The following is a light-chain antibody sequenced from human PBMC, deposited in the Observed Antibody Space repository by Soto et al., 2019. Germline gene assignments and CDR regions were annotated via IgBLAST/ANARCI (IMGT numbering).Light chain of an antibody. J-gene: IGKJ2*01. CDR3: QQYYSTPYT. CDR2: WAS. V-gene: IGKV4-1*01. Sequence: DIVMTQSPDSLAVSLGERATINCKSSQSVLYSSNNKNYLAWYQQKPGQPPKLLIYWASTRESGVPDRFSGXXXGXXXXXXXXXXXXEDVAXYYXQQYYSTPYTFGQGTKLEIK. CDR1: QSVLYSSNNKNY.